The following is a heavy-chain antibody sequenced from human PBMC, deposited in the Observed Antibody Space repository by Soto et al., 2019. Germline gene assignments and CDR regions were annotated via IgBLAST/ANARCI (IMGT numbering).Heavy chain of an antibody. Sequence: SGTLSLTCTILFLYIGVINVFWGWVRQPPGKGLEWIGNVDYSGTAYFSPSLATRVTFHVDTSKNQFSLTLYSVTAADTAVYYCARITGRHLDYWGQG. CDR3: ARITGRHLDY. V-gene: IGHV4-39*01. CDR1: FLYIGVINVF. D-gene: IGHD1-20*01. J-gene: IGHJ4*02. CDR2: VDYSGTA.